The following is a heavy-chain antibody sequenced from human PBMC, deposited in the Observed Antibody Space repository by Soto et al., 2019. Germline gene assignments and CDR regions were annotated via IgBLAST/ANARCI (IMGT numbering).Heavy chain of an antibody. J-gene: IGHJ5*02. CDR2: ISSSGSTI. Sequence: QVQLVESGGGLVQPGGSLRLSCAASGFTFSDYYMSWIRQAPGKGLEWVSYISSSGSTIYYADSVKGRFTISRDNAKNSLYLQMNSLRAEDTAVYYCARDKDRRGYTVRGVIGWFDPWGQGTLVTVSS. V-gene: IGHV3-11*01. CDR1: GFTFSDYY. CDR3: ARDKDRRGYTVRGVIGWFDP. D-gene: IGHD3-10*01.